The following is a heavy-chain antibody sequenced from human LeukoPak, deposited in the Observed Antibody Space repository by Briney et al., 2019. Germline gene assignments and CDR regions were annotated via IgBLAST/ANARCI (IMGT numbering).Heavy chain of an antibody. Sequence: GGSLRLSCAASGFTFSSYAMHWVRQAPGKGLEWVAVISYDGSNKYYADSVKGRFTISRDNSKNTLYLQMNSLRAEGTAVYYCARDTDDLDIWGQGTMVTVSS. CDR1: GFTFSSYA. CDR3: ARDTDDLDI. CDR2: ISYDGSNK. J-gene: IGHJ3*02. V-gene: IGHV3-30-3*01.